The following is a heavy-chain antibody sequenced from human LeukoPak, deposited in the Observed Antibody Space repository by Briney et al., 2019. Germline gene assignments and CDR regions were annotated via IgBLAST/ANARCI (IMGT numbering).Heavy chain of an antibody. J-gene: IGHJ4*02. CDR3: ARVPTPRRRGPPDY. D-gene: IGHD3-10*01. CDR2: ISAYNGNT. CDR1: GYTFTSYG. Sequence: GASVRVSCKASGYTFTSYGISWVRQAPGQGLEWMGWISAYNGNTNYAQKLQGRVTMTTDTSTSTAYMELRSLRSDDTAVYYCARVPTPRRRGPPDYWGQGTLVTVSS. V-gene: IGHV1-18*01.